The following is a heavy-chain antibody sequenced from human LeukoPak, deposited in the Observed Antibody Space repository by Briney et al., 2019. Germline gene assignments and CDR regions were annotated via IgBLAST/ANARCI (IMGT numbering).Heavy chain of an antibody. CDR1: GGSISSGGYY. CDR3: ARLSYYYDSSGYYYPDY. CDR2: IYYSGST. Sequence: PSETLSLTCTVSGGSISSGGYYWSWIRQHPGKGLEWIGYIYYSGSTYYNPSLKSRVTISVDTSKNQFSLKLSSVTAADTAVYYCARLSYYYDSSGYYYPDYWGQGTLVTVSS. D-gene: IGHD3-22*01. J-gene: IGHJ4*02. V-gene: IGHV4-31*03.